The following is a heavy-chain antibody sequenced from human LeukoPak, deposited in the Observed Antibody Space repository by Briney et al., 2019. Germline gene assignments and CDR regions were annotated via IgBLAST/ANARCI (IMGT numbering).Heavy chain of an antibody. CDR1: GYTFTSYG. D-gene: IGHD3-16*01. CDR2: ISAYNGNT. Sequence: ASVKVSCKASGYTFTSYGISWVRQAPGQGLEWMGWISAYNGNTNYAQKLQGRVTMTTDTSTSTAYMELRSLRSDDTAVYYCARDEYYDYVWGSLDFDYWGQGTLVTLSS. CDR3: ARDEYYDYVWGSLDFDY. V-gene: IGHV1-18*01. J-gene: IGHJ4*02.